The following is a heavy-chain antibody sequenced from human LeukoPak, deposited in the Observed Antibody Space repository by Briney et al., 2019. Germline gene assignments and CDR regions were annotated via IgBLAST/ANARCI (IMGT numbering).Heavy chain of an antibody. CDR3: ARWGTMIVVAGPSYYLDY. Sequence: SVKVSCKASGGTFSSYAISWVRQAPGQGLEWMGGIIPIFGTANYAQKFQGRVTITADESTSTAYMELSSLRSEDTAVYYCARWGTMIVVAGPSYYLDYWGQGTLVTVSS. CDR2: IIPIFGTA. J-gene: IGHJ4*02. CDR1: GGTFSSYA. D-gene: IGHD3-22*01. V-gene: IGHV1-69*13.